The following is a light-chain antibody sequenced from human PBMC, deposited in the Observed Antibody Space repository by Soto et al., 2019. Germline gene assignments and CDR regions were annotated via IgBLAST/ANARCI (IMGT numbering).Light chain of an antibody. CDR2: DVS. CDR1: ISDVGAYDY. V-gene: IGLV2-14*01. CDR3: SSYTSGSTLDV. J-gene: IGLJ1*01. Sequence: QSALTQPASVSGSPGQSITISCTGTISDVGAYDYVSWYQQHPGKVPKLMIYDVSNRPSGVSYRFSGSKSGNTASLTISGLQAEDEGDYYCSSYTSGSTLDVFGTGTKVTVL.